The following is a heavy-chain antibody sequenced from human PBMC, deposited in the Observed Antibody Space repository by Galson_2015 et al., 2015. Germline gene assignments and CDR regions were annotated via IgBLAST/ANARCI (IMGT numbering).Heavy chain of an antibody. V-gene: IGHV1-8*01. CDR2: MNPNSGLT. CDR3: ARSYCTGGSCYRWFDP. J-gene: IGHJ5*02. D-gene: IGHD2-15*01. CDR1: GYTFTAYE. Sequence: SVKVSCKASGYTFTAYEINWVRQAPGQGLEWMGWMNPNSGLTSYAQKFQGRVTMTRDISITTAYMELTDLRSEDTAVYYCARSYCTGGSCYRWFDPWGQGTLVTVSS.